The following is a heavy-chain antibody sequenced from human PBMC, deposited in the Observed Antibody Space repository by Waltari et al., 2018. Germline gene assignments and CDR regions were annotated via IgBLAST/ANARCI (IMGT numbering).Heavy chain of an antibody. CDR3: AKDAFGNTYLDH. CDR1: GFSLGTLG. J-gene: IGHJ4*02. D-gene: IGHD3-10*01. CDR2: IFFGGGDS. Sequence: QVQLVESGGGVVQPGLSLRPSCAGSGFSLGTLGMHWVRQAPGKGLVWVALIFFGGGDSFYADSVRGRFTISRDNSKNTLYLDINSLRLDDTAIYYCAKDAFGNTYLDHWGQGTLVTVSS. V-gene: IGHV3-30*19.